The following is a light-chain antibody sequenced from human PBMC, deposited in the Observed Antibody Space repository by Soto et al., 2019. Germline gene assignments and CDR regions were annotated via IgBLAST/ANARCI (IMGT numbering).Light chain of an antibody. CDR2: KAS. V-gene: IGKV1-5*03. Sequence: DNQMTQSPSTLSASVGDRVTITCRASQSISTWLAWYQQKPGKAPKLLIYKASSLESGVPSSFSGSGSGTEFTLTISSLKPDDFATYYCQQYNNYWTFGHGTKVDIK. CDR3: QQYNNYWT. CDR1: QSISTW. J-gene: IGKJ1*01.